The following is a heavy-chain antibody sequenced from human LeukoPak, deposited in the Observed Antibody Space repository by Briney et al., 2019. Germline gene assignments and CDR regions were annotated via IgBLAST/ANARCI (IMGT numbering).Heavy chain of an antibody. CDR3: AKGWQLVDY. V-gene: IGHV3-30*18. CDR2: TSYDGSNK. CDR1: GFTFSSYG. J-gene: IGHJ4*02. D-gene: IGHD1-26*01. Sequence: GGSLRLSCAASGFTFSSYGMHWVRQAPGKGLEWVAVTSYDGSNKYYADSVKGRFTISRDNSKNALYLQMNSLRAEDTAVYYCAKGWQLVDYWGQGTLVTVSS.